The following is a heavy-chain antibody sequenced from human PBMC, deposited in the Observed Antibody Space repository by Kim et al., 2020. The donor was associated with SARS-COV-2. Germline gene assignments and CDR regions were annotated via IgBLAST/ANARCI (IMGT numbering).Heavy chain of an antibody. V-gene: IGHV1-69*01. CDR3: ALHHSAFDI. J-gene: IGHJ3*02. Sequence: GTADDAQKCQGRVTITADESTSTAYMELSSMRSEDTAVYYCALHHSAFDIWGQGTMVTVSS. CDR2: GTA. D-gene: IGHD6-13*01.